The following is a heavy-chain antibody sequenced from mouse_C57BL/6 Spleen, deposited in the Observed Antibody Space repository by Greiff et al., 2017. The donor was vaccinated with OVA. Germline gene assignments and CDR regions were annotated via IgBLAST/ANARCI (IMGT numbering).Heavy chain of an antibody. CDR2: IYPRDGST. CDR1: GYTFTDHT. CDR3: ARTYYGSSYNYRMDY. D-gene: IGHD1-1*01. V-gene: IGHV1-78*01. Sequence: VQLQQSDAELVKPGASVKISCKVSGYTFTDHTIHWMKQRPEQGLEWIGYIYPRDGSTKYNEKFKGKDTLTADKSSSTAYMQLNSLTSEDSAVYFCARTYYGSSYNYRMDYWGQGTSVTVSS. J-gene: IGHJ4*01.